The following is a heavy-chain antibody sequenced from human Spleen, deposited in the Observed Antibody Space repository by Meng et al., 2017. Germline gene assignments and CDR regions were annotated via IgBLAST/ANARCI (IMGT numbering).Heavy chain of an antibody. V-gene: IGHV3-33*01. D-gene: IGHD3-16*02. Sequence: GGSLRLSCAASGFTFSNYGMHWVRQAPGKGLEWVAVIWYDGSNKYYADSVKGRFTISRDNSKNTLYLQMNSLRAEDTAVYYCARGGDYAGGSYRYYFDYWGQGTLVTVSS. CDR1: GFTFSNYG. CDR3: ARGGDYAGGSYRYYFDY. CDR2: IWYDGSNK. J-gene: IGHJ4*02.